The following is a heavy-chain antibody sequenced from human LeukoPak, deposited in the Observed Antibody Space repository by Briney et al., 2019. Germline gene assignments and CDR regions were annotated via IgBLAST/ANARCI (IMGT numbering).Heavy chain of an antibody. J-gene: IGHJ4*02. Sequence: GASVKVSCKASGYTFTSYAMNWVRQAAGQELEWMGWINTNTGNPTYAQGFTGRFVFSLDTSVSTAYLQISSLKAEDTAVYYCARESRSAPLDYWGQGTLVTVSS. CDR3: ARESRSAPLDY. V-gene: IGHV7-4-1*02. CDR1: GYTFTSYA. CDR2: INTNTGNP.